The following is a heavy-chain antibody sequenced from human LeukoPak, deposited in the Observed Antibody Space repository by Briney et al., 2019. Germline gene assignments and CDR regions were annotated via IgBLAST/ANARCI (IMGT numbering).Heavy chain of an antibody. D-gene: IGHD2-21*01. CDR1: GDSISTDY. Sequence: KASETLSLTCTVSGDSISTDYRSWIRQSPGKGLEWIGYINYSGNSEYNPSLKSRVTISVDRSKNQVSLKMRSVTAADTAVYYCARLDCISKTCYNYWALGALVTVSS. CDR2: INYSGNS. V-gene: IGHV4-59*08. CDR3: ARLDCISKTCYNY. J-gene: IGHJ4*02.